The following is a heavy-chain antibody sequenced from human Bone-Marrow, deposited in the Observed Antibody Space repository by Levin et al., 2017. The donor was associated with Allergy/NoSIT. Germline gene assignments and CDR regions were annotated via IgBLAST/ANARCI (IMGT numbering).Heavy chain of an antibody. CDR1: GFTVSNNY. D-gene: IGHD1-14*01. CDR2: IYSGGDT. CDR3: ARNIPVTDLGF. V-gene: IGHV3-53*01. Sequence: GGSLRLSCAASGFTVSNNYMSWVRQAPGKGLEWVALIYSGGDTYYADSVKGRFTISRDSSKNTLYLQMNSLRTEDTAVYHCARNIPVTDLGFWGRGTLVTVSS. J-gene: IGHJ4*02.